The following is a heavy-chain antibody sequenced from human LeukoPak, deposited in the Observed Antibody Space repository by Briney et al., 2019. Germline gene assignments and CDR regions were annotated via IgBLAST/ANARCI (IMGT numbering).Heavy chain of an antibody. CDR3: ARDSMQLVRGFFVAFDI. J-gene: IGHJ3*02. CDR2: INWNGGST. D-gene: IGHD6-13*01. Sequence: GGSLRLSCAASGFTFSSYGMSWVRQAPGKGLEWVSGINWNGGSTGYADSVKGRFTISRDNAKNSLYLQMNSLRAEDTALYYCARDSMQLVRGFFVAFDIWGQGTMVTVSS. CDR1: GFTFSSYG. V-gene: IGHV3-20*04.